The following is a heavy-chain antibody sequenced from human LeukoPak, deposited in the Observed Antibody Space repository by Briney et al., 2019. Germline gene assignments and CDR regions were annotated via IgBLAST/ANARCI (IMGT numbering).Heavy chain of an antibody. CDR2: IIPIFGTA. CDR1: GGTFSSYA. D-gene: IGHD1-1*01. CDR3: ARATTRNWNPPSFHMDV. J-gene: IGHJ6*03. V-gene: IGHV1-69*06. Sequence: ASVKVSCKASGGTFSSYAISWVRQAPGQGLEWMGGIIPIFGTANYAQKFQGRVTITADKSTSTAYMELSSLRSEDTAVYYCARATTRNWNPPSFHMDVWGKGTTVTVSS.